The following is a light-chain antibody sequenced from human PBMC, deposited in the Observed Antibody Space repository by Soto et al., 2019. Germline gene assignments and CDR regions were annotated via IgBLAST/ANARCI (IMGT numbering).Light chain of an antibody. J-gene: IGKJ1*01. CDR1: EGISGY. CDR3: QQYNSYSWT. V-gene: IGKV1-17*01. Sequence: DFQLTQSPSSLSASVGDRVTITCRTSEGISGYLSWNQQKAGQPPKPLIFAASSLESGATSRFSGSGSGTDFTLTITSLQPDDFATYYCQQYNSYSWTFGQGTKVDI. CDR2: AAS.